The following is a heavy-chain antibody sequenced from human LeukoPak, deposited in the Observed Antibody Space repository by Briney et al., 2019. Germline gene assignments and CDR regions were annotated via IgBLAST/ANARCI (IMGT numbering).Heavy chain of an antibody. D-gene: IGHD1-14*01. CDR2: ISSSGSTI. CDR3: ARVYVGYFDY. V-gene: IGHV3-48*03. J-gene: IGHJ4*02. CDR1: GFTFSGYE. Sequence: GGSLRLSCAASGFTFSGYEINWVRQAPGKGLEWVSYISSSGSTIYYADSVKGRFTISRDNAKNSLYLQMNSLTVADTAVYYCARVYVGYFDYWGQGTLVTVSS.